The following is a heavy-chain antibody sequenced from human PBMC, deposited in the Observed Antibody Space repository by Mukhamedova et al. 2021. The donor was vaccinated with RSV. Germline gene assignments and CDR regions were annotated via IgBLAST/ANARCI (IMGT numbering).Heavy chain of an antibody. Sequence: VRQAPGKGLEWVSAISGSGGSTYYADSVKGRFTISRDNSKNTLYLQMNSLRAEDTAVYYCAKWTTFGRTVYWGQGTLVTVSS. D-gene: IGHD3-10*01. CDR2: ISGSGGST. J-gene: IGHJ4*02. V-gene: IGHV3-23*01. CDR3: AKWTTFGRTVY.